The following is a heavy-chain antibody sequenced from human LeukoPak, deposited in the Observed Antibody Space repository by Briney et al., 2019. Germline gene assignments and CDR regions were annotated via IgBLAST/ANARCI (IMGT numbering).Heavy chain of an antibody. J-gene: IGHJ4*02. V-gene: IGHV1-18*01. CDR3: ARDPPGLTLGSPGDY. CDR2: ISANNGDT. Sequence: ASVKVSCKASGYTFTSYGIAWGRQAPGQGLQWMGWISANNGDTSYSQKLQGRVTMTTDTSTNTAYMELRSLTSEDTAVYYCARDPPGLTLGSPGDYWGQGTLVIVSS. CDR1: GYTFTSYG. D-gene: IGHD3-16*01.